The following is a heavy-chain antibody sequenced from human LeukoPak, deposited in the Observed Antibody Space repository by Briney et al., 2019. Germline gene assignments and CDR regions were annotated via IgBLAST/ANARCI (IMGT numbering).Heavy chain of an antibody. V-gene: IGHV4-39*01. CDR2: IYYGQTI. D-gene: IGHD4/OR15-4a*01. J-gene: IGHJ5*01. CDR1: AASISSSSHH. CDR3: VRHDGRGGATMGAFDS. Sequence: SETLSLTCTISAASISSSSHHWGWIRQSPGKELEWIGSIYYGQTIYYNPSLNSRVTISVVTSKDQFTLQPNSVTAADTAVYYCVRHDGRGGATMGAFDSWGQGSLVTVSS.